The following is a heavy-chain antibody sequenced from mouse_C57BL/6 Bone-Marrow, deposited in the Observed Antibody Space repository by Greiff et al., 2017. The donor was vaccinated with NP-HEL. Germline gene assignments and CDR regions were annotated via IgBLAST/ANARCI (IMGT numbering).Heavy chain of an antibody. Sequence: VQLQQSGAELARPGASVKLSCKASGYTFTSYGISWVKQRTGQGLEWIGEIYPRSGNTYYNEKFKGKATLTADKSSSTAYMELRSLTSEDSAVYFCARSGYYGSSPFAYWGQGTLVTVSA. CDR3: ARSGYYGSSPFAY. V-gene: IGHV1-81*01. J-gene: IGHJ3*01. D-gene: IGHD1-1*01. CDR1: GYTFTSYG. CDR2: IYPRSGNT.